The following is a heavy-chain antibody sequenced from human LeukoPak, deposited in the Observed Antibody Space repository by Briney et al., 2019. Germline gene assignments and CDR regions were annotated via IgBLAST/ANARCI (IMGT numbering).Heavy chain of an antibody. CDR2: ISSSSSTI. CDR1: GFTFSSYS. CDR3: ARGDGLEAAGWFDY. V-gene: IGHV3-48*01. Sequence: PGGSLRLSCAASGFTFSSYSMNWVRQAPGKVLEWVSYISSSSSTIYYADSVKGRFTISRDNAKNSLYLQMNSLRAEDTALYYCARGDGLEAAGWFDYWGQGTLVTVSS. J-gene: IGHJ4*02. D-gene: IGHD6-13*01.